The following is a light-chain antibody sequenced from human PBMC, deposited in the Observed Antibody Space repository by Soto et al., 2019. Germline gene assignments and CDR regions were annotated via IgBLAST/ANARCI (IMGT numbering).Light chain of an antibody. Sequence: DIQMTQSPSSVSASVGDRVTITCRASQGISSWVAWYQQKTGKAHKLLIYAASSLQSGVPSKFSGSGAWTDFPLTISSLQPEDFATYYGQQANSFPITFGQGTRLEIK. CDR2: AAS. V-gene: IGKV1-12*01. CDR3: QQANSFPIT. CDR1: QGISSW. J-gene: IGKJ5*01.